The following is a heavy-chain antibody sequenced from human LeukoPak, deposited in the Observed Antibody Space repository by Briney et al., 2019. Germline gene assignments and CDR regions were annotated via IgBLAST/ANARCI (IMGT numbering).Heavy chain of an antibody. V-gene: IGHV1-46*01. CDR3: ARDSTGWSVDY. CDR1: GYTSTNYH. J-gene: IGHJ4*02. D-gene: IGHD6-19*01. CDR2: LTPNSGDT. Sequence: ASVKVSCKASGYTSTNYHMHWVRQAPGQALEWMGILTPNSGDTTYAQKFQGRITMTRDTSTSTVYMELSSLRFEDTAVYHCARDSTGWSVDYWGQGTLVTVSS.